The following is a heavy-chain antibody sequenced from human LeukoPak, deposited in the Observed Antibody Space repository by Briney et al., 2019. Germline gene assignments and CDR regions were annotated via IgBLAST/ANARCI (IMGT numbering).Heavy chain of an antibody. D-gene: IGHD3-22*01. CDR2: ISAYNGNT. Sequence: ASVTVSCKASGYTFTSYGISWVRQAPGQGLEWMGWISAYNGNTNYAQKLQGRVTMTTDTSTSTAYMELRSLRSDDTAVYYCARAGGYYDSSGYIIYDAFDIWGQGTMVTVSS. V-gene: IGHV1-18*01. CDR3: ARAGGYYDSSGYIIYDAFDI. J-gene: IGHJ3*02. CDR1: GYTFTSYG.